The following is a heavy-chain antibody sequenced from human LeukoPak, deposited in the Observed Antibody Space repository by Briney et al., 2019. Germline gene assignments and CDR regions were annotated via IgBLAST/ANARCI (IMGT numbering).Heavy chain of an antibody. V-gene: IGHV4-59*12. Sequence: PSETLSLTCTVSGGSISSYYWSWIRQPPGKGLEWIGYIYYSGSTNYNPSLKSRVTISVDTSKSQFSLKLSSVTAADTAVYYCARSNYAIYYYYYYMDVWGKGTTVTVSS. D-gene: IGHD4-11*01. CDR1: GGSISSYY. J-gene: IGHJ6*03. CDR3: ARSNYAIYYYYYYMDV. CDR2: IYYSGST.